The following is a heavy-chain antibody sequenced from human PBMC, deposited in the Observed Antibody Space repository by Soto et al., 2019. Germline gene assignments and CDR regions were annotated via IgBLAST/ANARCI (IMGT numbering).Heavy chain of an antibody. D-gene: IGHD4-17*01. CDR3: ARERDPWTTVVTHFDY. CDR2: ISYDGSNK. Sequence: GGSLRLSYAASGFTFSSYAMHWVRQAPGKGLEWVAVISYDGSNKYYADSVKGRFTISRDNSKNTLYLQMNSLRAEDTAMYYCARERDPWTTVVTHFDYWGQGTLVTVSS. CDR1: GFTFSSYA. V-gene: IGHV3-30-3*01. J-gene: IGHJ4*02.